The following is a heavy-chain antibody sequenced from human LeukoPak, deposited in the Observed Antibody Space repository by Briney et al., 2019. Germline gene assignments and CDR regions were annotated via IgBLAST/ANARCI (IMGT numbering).Heavy chain of an antibody. CDR1: GFSLSTSGMC. CDR3: ARVPYSSSWYSFDY. V-gene: IGHV2-70*01. D-gene: IGHD6-13*01. CDR2: IDWDDDK. Sequence: SGPALVKPTQTLTLTCTFSGFSLSTSGMCVSWICQPPGKALEWLALIDWDDDKYYSTSLKTRLTISKDTSKNQVVLTMTNMDPVDTATYYCARVPYSSSWYSFDYWGQGTLVTVSS. J-gene: IGHJ4*02.